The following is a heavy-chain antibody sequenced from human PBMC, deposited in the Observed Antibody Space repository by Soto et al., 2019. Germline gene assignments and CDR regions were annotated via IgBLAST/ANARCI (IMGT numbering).Heavy chain of an antibody. CDR2: ITNNGGST. D-gene: IGHD1-26*01. Sequence: PGGSLRLSCSASGFTFSNYAIHWVRQAPGKGLEYVAAITNNGGSTKYADSVKGRFTISRDNSKSTVYLELNNLSAEDTAVYHCAKNQGVELVPLATVDWFDPWGQGSVVTVSS. CDR3: AKNQGVELVPLATVDWFDP. J-gene: IGHJ5*02. CDR1: GFTFSNYA. V-gene: IGHV3-64*04.